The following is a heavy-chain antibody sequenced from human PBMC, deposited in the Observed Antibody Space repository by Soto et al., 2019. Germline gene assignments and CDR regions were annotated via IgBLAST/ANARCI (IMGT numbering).Heavy chain of an antibody. J-gene: IGHJ6*02. Sequence: QVQLVQSGAEVKKPGASVKVSCKASGYIFSNYNMHWVRQAPRQGLEWVRRINPSGGTTSYAQKTQGRVTLTSDTSTSTFYMELSNLRSEDTAVYYRARGDGRGSSGFYYYYGMDVWGQGTTVTVSS. CDR3: ARGDGRGSSGFYYYYGMDV. CDR1: GYIFSNYN. V-gene: IGHV1-46*01. D-gene: IGHD6-25*01. CDR2: INPSGGTT.